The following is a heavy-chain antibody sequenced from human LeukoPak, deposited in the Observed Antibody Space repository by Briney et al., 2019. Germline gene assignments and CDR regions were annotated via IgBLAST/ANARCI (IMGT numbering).Heavy chain of an antibody. CDR1: GYTFTSYG. CDR3: AKGRNSGWFYFDN. Sequence: ASVKVSCKASGYTFTSYGISWVRQAPGQGLEWMGWISTYNGKTNYAQKVQGRLTMTTDPSTSTAYMELRSLRSDDTAVYYCAKGRNSGWFYFDNWGQGTPVTVSS. CDR2: ISTYNGKT. J-gene: IGHJ4*02. D-gene: IGHD6-19*01. V-gene: IGHV1-18*01.